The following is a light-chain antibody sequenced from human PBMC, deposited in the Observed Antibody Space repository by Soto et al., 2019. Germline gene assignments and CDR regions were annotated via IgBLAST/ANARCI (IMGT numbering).Light chain of an antibody. CDR1: QSVSSY. CDR3: QQRSNWPLT. V-gene: IGKV3-11*01. J-gene: IGKJ4*01. Sequence: EIVLTQSPATLSLSPGERATLSCRASQSVSSYLAWYQQKPGQAPRHLIYDASNRATGIPARFSGSGSGTDFTLTISSLEPEDFVVYYCQQRSNWPLTFGGGTKVDIK. CDR2: DAS.